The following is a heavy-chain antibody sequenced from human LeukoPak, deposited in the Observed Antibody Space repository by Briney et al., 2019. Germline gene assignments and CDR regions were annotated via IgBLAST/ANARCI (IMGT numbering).Heavy chain of an antibody. J-gene: IGHJ4*02. CDR1: GYSFTSYG. CDR2: ISAYNGNT. D-gene: IGHD3-3*01. CDR3: ARGVPYYDFWSGYYRGRFDY. V-gene: IGHV1-18*01. Sequence: ASVKVSCKASGYSFTSYGISWVRQAPGQGLEWMGWISAYNGNTNYAQKLQGRVTMTTDTSTSTAYMELRGLRSDDTAVYYCARGVPYYDFWSGYYRGRFDYWGQGALVTVSS.